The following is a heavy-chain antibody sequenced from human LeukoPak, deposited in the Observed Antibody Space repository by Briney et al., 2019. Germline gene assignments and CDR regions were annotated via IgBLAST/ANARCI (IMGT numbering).Heavy chain of an antibody. V-gene: IGHV4-39*02. D-gene: IGHD6-19*01. Sequence: SETLSLTCTVSGGSINNNNYFWDWIRQPPGKGLEWIGNIYYSGATYYNPSLKSRVTISVDTSKNQFSPELTSVTAADTAVYYCAREGKLTGYSGGLGFNYWGQGTLVTVSS. CDR1: GGSINNNNYF. CDR3: AREGKLTGYSGGLGFNY. J-gene: IGHJ4*02. CDR2: IYYSGAT.